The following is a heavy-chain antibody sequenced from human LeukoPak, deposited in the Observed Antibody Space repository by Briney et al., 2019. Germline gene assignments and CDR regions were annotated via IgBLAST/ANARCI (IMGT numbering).Heavy chain of an antibody. CDR2: ISSSGSTI. D-gene: IGHD3-9*01. J-gene: IGHJ5*02. Sequence: PGGSLRLSCAASGFTFSSYEMNWVRQAPGKGLEWVSYISSSGSTIYYADSVKGRFTISRDNAKNSLYLQMNSLRAEDTAVYYCAKESYDILTGYLGQNWFDPWGQGTLVTVSS. CDR1: GFTFSSYE. V-gene: IGHV3-48*03. CDR3: AKESYDILTGYLGQNWFDP.